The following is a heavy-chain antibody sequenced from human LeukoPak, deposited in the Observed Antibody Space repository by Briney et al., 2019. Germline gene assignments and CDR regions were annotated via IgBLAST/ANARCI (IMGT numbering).Heavy chain of an antibody. CDR3: ARDGFLNWFDP. CDR2: IYTSGST. D-gene: IGHD3-3*01. V-gene: IGHV4-61*02. CDR1: GGSISSGSYY. Sequence: TLSLTCTVSGGSISSGSYYWSWIRQPAGKGLEWIGRIYTSGSTNYNPSLKSRVTISVDTSKNQFSLKLSSVTAADTAVYYCARDGFLNWFDPWGQGTLVTVSS. J-gene: IGHJ5*02.